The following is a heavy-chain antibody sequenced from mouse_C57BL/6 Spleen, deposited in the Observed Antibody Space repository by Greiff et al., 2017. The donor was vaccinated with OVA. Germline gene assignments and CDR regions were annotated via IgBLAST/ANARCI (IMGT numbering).Heavy chain of an antibody. V-gene: IGHV1-42*01. D-gene: IGHD1-3*01. CDR1: GYSFTGYY. CDR2: INPSTGGT. CDR3: ASNYSFDY. J-gene: IGHJ2*01. Sequence: EVQLQQSGPELVKPGASVKISCKASGYSFTGYYMNWVKQSPEKSLEWIGEINPSTGGTTYNQKFKAKATLTVDKSSSTAYMQLKSLTSEDSAVYYCASNYSFDYWGQGTTLTVSS.